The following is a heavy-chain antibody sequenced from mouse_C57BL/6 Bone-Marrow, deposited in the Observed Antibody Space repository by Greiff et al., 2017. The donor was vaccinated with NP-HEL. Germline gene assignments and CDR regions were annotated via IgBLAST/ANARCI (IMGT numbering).Heavy chain of an antibody. CDR2: ISSGSSTI. Sequence: EVKLMESGGGLVKPGGSLKLSCAASGFTFSDYGMHWVRQAPEKGLEWVAYISSGSSTIYYADTVKGRFTISRDNAKNTLFLQMTSLRSEDTAMYYCARDSYYGSSYGDYWGQGTTLTVSS. CDR3: ARDSYYGSSYGDY. V-gene: IGHV5-17*01. D-gene: IGHD1-1*01. J-gene: IGHJ2*01. CDR1: GFTFSDYG.